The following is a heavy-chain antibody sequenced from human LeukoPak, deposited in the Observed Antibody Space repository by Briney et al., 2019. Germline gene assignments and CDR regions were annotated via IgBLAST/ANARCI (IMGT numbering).Heavy chain of an antibody. V-gene: IGHV3-21*01. Sequence: GGSLRLSCAASGFTFSTYSMNWVRQAPGEGLEWVSSISSSSGYIYYADSMKGRFTVSRDNAKNSLYLQMNSLRAEDTAVYYCAREGKMVDYWGQGTLVTVSS. D-gene: IGHD2-8*01. CDR3: AREGKMVDY. CDR1: GFTFSTYS. J-gene: IGHJ4*02. CDR2: ISSSSGYI.